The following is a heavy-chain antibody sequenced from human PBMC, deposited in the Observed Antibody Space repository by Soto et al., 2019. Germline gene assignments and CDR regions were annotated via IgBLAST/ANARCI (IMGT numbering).Heavy chain of an antibody. CDR2: ITGSGSTT. CDR1: GFTFSSYA. Sequence: GGSLRLSCAASGFTFSSYAMSWVRQAPGKGPEWVSTITGSGSTTYYADSIKGRFTISRDNSMTMLYLQMNSLRAEDTAIYYCAGGILTTDYWGQGTLVTVSS. CDR3: AGGILTTDY. V-gene: IGHV3-23*01. J-gene: IGHJ4*02. D-gene: IGHD4-4*01.